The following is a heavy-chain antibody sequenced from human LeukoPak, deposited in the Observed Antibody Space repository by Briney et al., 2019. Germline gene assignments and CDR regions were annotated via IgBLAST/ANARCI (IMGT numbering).Heavy chain of an antibody. CDR1: GRSFSGYY. V-gene: IGHV4-34*01. CDR3: VGWGLSETYVISDY. Sequence: PETLSLTCAMSGRSFSGYYWTWIRQPPGKGLEWIGEINHTGSTKYNPSLKSRVTISVDTSKNQFSLRLSSVTAADTAVYYCVGWGLSETYVISDYWGQGTLVTVSS. D-gene: IGHD3-10*01. CDR2: INHTGST. J-gene: IGHJ4*02.